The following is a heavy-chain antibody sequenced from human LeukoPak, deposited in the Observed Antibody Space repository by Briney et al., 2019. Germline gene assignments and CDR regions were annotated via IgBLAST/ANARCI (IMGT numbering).Heavy chain of an antibody. J-gene: IGHJ5*02. Sequence: GESLKISCKGSGYSFTSYWIGWVRQMPGKGLERMGIIYPGDSDTRYSPSFQGQVTISADKSISTAYLQWSSLKASDTAMYYCARLIVVVTALKSNWFDPWGQGTLVTVSS. CDR2: IYPGDSDT. CDR3: ARLIVVVTALKSNWFDP. V-gene: IGHV5-51*01. CDR1: GYSFTSYW. D-gene: IGHD2-21*02.